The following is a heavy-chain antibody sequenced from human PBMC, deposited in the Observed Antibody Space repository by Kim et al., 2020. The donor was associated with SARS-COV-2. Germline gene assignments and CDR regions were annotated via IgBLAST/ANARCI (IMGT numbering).Heavy chain of an antibody. Sequence: VKGRFTISGDNAKNSLYLHMNSLRAEDTALYYCAKVGESYYYDSSGYYDYWGQGTLVTVSS. D-gene: IGHD3-22*01. CDR3: AKVGESYYYDSSGYYDY. J-gene: IGHJ4*02. V-gene: IGHV3-9*01.